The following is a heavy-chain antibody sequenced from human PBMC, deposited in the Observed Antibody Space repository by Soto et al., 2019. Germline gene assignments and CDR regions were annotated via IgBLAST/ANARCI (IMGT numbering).Heavy chain of an antibody. CDR1: GFTFSNAW. J-gene: IGHJ6*02. D-gene: IGHD6-6*01. V-gene: IGHV3-15*07. Sequence: PGGSLRLSCAASGFTFSNAWMNWVRQAPGKGLEWVGRIKSKTDGGTTDYAAPVKGRFTISRDDSKNTLYLQMNSLKTEDTAVYYCTTAVIAAFWVVDYYYYGMDVWGQGTTVTVSS. CDR3: TTAVIAAFWVVDYYYYGMDV. CDR2: IKSKTDGGTT.